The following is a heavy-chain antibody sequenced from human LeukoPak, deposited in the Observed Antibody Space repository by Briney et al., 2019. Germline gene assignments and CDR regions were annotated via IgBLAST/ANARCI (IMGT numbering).Heavy chain of an antibody. V-gene: IGHV4-31*11. Sequence: SETLSLTCAVYGGSFSSGGYYWSWIRQHPGKGLEWIGYIYYSGSTYYNPSLKSRVTISVDTSKNQFSLKLSSVTAADTAVYYCARGVREFYDSSGYYGNNWFDPWGQGTLVTVSS. J-gene: IGHJ5*02. D-gene: IGHD3-22*01. CDR2: IYYSGST. CDR1: GGSFSSGGYY. CDR3: ARGVREFYDSSGYYGNNWFDP.